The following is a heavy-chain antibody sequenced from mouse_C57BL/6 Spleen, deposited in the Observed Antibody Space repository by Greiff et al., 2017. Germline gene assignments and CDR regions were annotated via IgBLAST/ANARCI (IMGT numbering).Heavy chain of an antibody. CDR2: IRNKANGYTT. Sequence: EVKLVESGGGLVQPGGSLSLSCAASGFTFTDYYMSWVRQPPGKALEWLGFIRNKANGYTTEYSASVKGRFTISRDNSQSILYLQMNALRAEDSATYYCARYEAYYRGIGYFDVWGTGTTVTVSS. V-gene: IGHV7-3*01. J-gene: IGHJ1*03. CDR1: GFTFTDYY. D-gene: IGHD2-12*01. CDR3: ARYEAYYRGIGYFDV.